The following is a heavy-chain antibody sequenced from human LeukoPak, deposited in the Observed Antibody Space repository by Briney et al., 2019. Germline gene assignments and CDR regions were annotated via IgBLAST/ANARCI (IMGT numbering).Heavy chain of an antibody. V-gene: IGHV3-23*01. J-gene: IGHJ6*02. CDR1: RFTFSSYG. D-gene: IGHD3-3*01. CDR2: ISGSGGST. CDR3: ARDVDLWSGYYGGTHSNYYYYKGMDV. Sequence: GGSLRLSCAAYRFTFSSYGMSWVRQAPGKGLEWVSSISGSGGSTYYADSVKGRFTISRDNSKNTLYLQMNSLRSDDTGIYYCARDVDLWSGYYGGTHSNYYYYKGMDVWGQGTTVTVTS.